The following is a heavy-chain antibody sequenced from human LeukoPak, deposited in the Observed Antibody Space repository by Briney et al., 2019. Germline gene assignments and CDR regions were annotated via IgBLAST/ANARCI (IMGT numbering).Heavy chain of an antibody. Sequence: ASVKVSCKASGYTFIGYYMHWVRQAPGQGLEWMGWINPNSGDTNYAQKFQGRVTMTRDTSISTAYMELSRLRSDDTAVYYCARTATIAAAEHDYWGQGTLVTVSS. V-gene: IGHV1-2*02. CDR2: INPNSGDT. CDR3: ARTATIAAAEHDY. CDR1: GYTFIGYY. J-gene: IGHJ4*02. D-gene: IGHD6-13*01.